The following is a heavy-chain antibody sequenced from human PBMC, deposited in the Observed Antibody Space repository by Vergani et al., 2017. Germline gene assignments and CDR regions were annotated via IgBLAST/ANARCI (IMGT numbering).Heavy chain of an antibody. Sequence: QVQLPQWGAGLLKPSETLSLTCAVYGGSFSGYYWSWIRQPPGKGLEWIGEINHSGSTNYNPSLKSRVTISVDTSKNQFSLKLSSVTAADTAVYYCARVGLSSIDYWGQGTLVTVSS. CDR1: GGSFSGYY. CDR3: ARVGLSSIDY. D-gene: IGHD3-16*02. J-gene: IGHJ4*02. CDR2: INHSGST. V-gene: IGHV4-34*01.